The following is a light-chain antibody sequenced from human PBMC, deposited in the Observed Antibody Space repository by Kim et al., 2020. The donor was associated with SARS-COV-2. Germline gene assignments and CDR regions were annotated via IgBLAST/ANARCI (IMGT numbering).Light chain of an antibody. V-gene: IGLV1-40*01. CDR2: GNN. CDR1: ESSIGGGF. CDR3: QSFDSRLTGWA. Sequence: VTLPRTWGESSIGGGFMFTGCAQLPGPAPNIPIYGNNHRPSGVPDRFSGSNSGTSASLTITGLLAEDETDYYCQSFDSRLTGWAFGGGTKVTVL. J-gene: IGLJ3*02.